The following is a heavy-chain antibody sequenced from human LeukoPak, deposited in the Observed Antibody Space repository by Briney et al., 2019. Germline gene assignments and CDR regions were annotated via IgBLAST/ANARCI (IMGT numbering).Heavy chain of an antibody. CDR3: ARVGGYSYGYGFDY. CDR1: GCTFSSYW. Sequence: GGSLRLSCAASGCTFSSYWMNWVRQAPGKGLAWVSSISSSSSYIYYADSVKGRFTISRDNAKNSLYLQMNSLRAEDTAVYYCARVGGYSYGYGFDYWGQGTLVTVSS. J-gene: IGHJ4*02. D-gene: IGHD5-18*01. V-gene: IGHV3-21*01. CDR2: ISSSSSYI.